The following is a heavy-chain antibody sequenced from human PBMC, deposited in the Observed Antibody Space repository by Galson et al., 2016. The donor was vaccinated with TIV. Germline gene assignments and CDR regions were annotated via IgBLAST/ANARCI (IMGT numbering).Heavy chain of an antibody. CDR1: GFDFSGYY. J-gene: IGHJ5*02. V-gene: IGHV3-11*01. Sequence: SLRPSCAASGFDFSGYYMSWVRQAPGKGLEWISYIGSSGSPIVYADSVKGRFTISRDNAKNSVYLQMNSLRVEDTAVYYCARERILLSAAVPRTNWFDPWGQGTLVTVSS. D-gene: IGHD2-2*01. CDR3: ARERILLSAAVPRTNWFDP. CDR2: IGSSGSPI.